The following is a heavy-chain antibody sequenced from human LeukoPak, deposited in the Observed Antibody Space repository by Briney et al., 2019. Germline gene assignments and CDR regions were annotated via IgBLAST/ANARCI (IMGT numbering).Heavy chain of an antibody. CDR2: ISHSGST. V-gene: IGHV4-39*07. D-gene: IGHD1-14*01. CDR1: GASISGSGYY. CDR3: ARVTSRLGWFDP. Sequence: SETLSLTCAVSGASISGSGYYWGWIRQPPGKGLEWIGSISHSGSTYYKPSLKSRVTISVDTSKNQFSLKLRSVTAADTAVYYCARVTSRLGWFDPWGQGTLVTVSS. J-gene: IGHJ5*02.